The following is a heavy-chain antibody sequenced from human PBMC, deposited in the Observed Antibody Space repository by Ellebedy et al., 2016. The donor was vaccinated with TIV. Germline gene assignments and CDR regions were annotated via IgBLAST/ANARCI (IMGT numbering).Heavy chain of an antibody. CDR3: AREKPEILTIVGVVIDGEAFDI. Sequence: PGGSLRLSCAASGFTFSNYGMHWVRQAPGRGLEWVAVIWSDGSNRYYADSVKGRFTISRDNSKNTVFLQMNSLRAEDTAVYYCAREKPEILTIVGVVIDGEAFDIWGQGTMVTVSS. D-gene: IGHD3-3*01. CDR1: GFTFSNYG. V-gene: IGHV3-33*01. CDR2: IWSDGSNR. J-gene: IGHJ3*02.